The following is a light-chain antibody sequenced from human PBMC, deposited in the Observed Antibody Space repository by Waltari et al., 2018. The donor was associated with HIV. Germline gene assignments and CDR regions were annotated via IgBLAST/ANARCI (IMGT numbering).Light chain of an antibody. CDR2: DTS. V-gene: IGKV1-33*01. CDR3: QQYDTLPLT. Sequence: IQMTQSPSSLSASVWDRVTITCQARQDISKYVNWYQHKPGQAPKLLICDTSNLETGVSLRFSGGGSVTNCNFTISSLQSEDLATYVCQQYDTLPLTFGGGTKVEIK. J-gene: IGKJ4*01. CDR1: QDISKY.